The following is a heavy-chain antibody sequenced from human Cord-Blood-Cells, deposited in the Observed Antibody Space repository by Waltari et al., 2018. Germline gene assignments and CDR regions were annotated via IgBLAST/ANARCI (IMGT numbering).Heavy chain of an antibody. CDR2: IYYSGST. CDR3: ASGGFVDIVAPVDY. CDR1: GGSLSSSSSY. J-gene: IGHJ4*02. Sequence: QLQLQESGPGLVKPSENLSLTCTVPGGSLSSSSSYWGWLRQPPGKGLEWIGSIYYSGSTYYNPSLKSRVTISVDTSKNQFSLKLSSVTAADTAVYYCASGGFVDIVAPVDYWGQGTLVTVSS. V-gene: IGHV4-39*07. D-gene: IGHD5-12*01.